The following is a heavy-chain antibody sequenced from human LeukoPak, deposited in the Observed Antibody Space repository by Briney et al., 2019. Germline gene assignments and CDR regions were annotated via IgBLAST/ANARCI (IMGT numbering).Heavy chain of an antibody. Sequence: SETLSLTCTVSGGSISSYYWSWIRQPPGKGLEWIGYIYYSGSTNYNPSLKSRVTISVDTSKNQFSLKLSSVTAADTAVYYCARDQVRPFSGYYPQDYYYGMDVWGQGTTVTVS. CDR1: GGSISSYY. CDR2: IYYSGST. J-gene: IGHJ6*02. CDR3: ARDQVRPFSGYYPQDYYYGMDV. V-gene: IGHV4-59*01. D-gene: IGHD3-22*01.